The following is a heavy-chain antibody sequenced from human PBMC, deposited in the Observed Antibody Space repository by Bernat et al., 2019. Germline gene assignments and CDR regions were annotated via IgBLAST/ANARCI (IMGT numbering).Heavy chain of an antibody. J-gene: IGHJ4*02. CDR3: AKDMRTVDIVATIPLGNY. Sequence: QVQLVESGGGVVQPGGSLRLSCAASGFTFGSYGMHWVRQAPGKGLEWVAFIRYDGSNKYYADSVKGRFTISRDNSKNTLYLQMNSLRAEDTAVYYCAKDMRTVDIVATIPLGNYWGQGTLVTVSS. CDR1: GFTFGSYG. V-gene: IGHV3-30*02. D-gene: IGHD5-12*01. CDR2: IRYDGSNK.